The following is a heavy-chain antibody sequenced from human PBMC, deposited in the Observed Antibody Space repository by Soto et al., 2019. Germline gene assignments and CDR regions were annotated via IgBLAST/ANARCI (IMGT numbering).Heavy chain of an antibody. D-gene: IGHD3-10*01. CDR1: GYTFTSYA. CDR2: INAGNGNT. V-gene: IGHV1-3*01. J-gene: IGHJ5*02. CDR3: ARITMVRGMAP. Sequence: APVEVSCKASGYTFTSYAMHWVRQAPGQRLEWMGWINAGNGNTKYSQKFQGRVTTTRDTSASTAYMELSSLRSEDTAVYYCARITMVRGMAPWGQGTLVTSPQ.